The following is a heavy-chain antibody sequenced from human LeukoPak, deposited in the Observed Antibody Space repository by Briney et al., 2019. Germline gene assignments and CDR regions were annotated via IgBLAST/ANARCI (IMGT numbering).Heavy chain of an antibody. CDR2: INPKSGGT. J-gene: IGHJ6*02. CDR3: AVAAAGSYYYYRMDV. D-gene: IGHD6-13*01. CDR1: GYTFTGYY. V-gene: IGHV1-2*02. Sequence: ASVKVSCKASGYTFTGYYMHWVRQAPGQELEWMGWINPKSGGTNYAQKFQGRVSMTRDTSISTAYMELSRLRSDDTAVYYCAVAAAGSYYYYRMDVCGQGTTVTVSS.